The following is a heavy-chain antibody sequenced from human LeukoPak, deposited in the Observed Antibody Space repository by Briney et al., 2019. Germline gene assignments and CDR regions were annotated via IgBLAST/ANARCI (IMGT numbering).Heavy chain of an antibody. CDR3: ARPGCSSTSCYHWYFDL. CDR2: ISSSGSTI. J-gene: IGHJ2*01. D-gene: IGHD2-2*01. V-gene: IGHV3-48*03. Sequence: PGGSLRLSCAASGFTFSSYEMNWVRQAPGKGLEWVSYISSSGSTIYYADSVKGRFTISRDNAKNSLYPQMNSLRAEDTAVYYCARPGCSSTSCYHWYFDLWGRGTLVTVSS. CDR1: GFTFSSYE.